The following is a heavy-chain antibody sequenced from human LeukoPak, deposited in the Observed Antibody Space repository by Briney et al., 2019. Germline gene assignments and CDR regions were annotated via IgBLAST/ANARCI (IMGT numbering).Heavy chain of an antibody. D-gene: IGHD4-11*01. CDR3: ARGPPEVTTDYYYYMDV. Sequence: GGSLRLSCAASGFTFSSYAMHWVRQAPGKGLEYVSAISSNGGSTYYANSVKGRFTISRDNSKNTLYLQMNSLRAEDTAVYYCARGPPEVTTDYYYYMDVWGKGTTVTVSS. J-gene: IGHJ6*03. CDR2: ISSNGGST. V-gene: IGHV3-64*01. CDR1: GFTFSSYA.